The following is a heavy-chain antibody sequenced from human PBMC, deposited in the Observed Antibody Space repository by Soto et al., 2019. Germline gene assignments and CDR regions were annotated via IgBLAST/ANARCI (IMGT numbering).Heavy chain of an antibody. CDR2: IYYSGST. V-gene: IGHV4-59*01. Sequence: SETLSLTCTVSADSISNYYWSWIRQSPGKGLEWIGYIYYSGSTKYNPSLKSRVTISVDTSKNQFSLKLTSVTAADTAVYYCARSQFGYTHAFDIWGQGTMVTVSS. CDR1: ADSISNYY. J-gene: IGHJ3*02. D-gene: IGHD3-16*02. CDR3: ARSQFGYTHAFDI.